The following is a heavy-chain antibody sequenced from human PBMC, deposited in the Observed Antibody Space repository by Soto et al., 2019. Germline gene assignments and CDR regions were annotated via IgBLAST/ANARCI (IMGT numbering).Heavy chain of an antibody. J-gene: IGHJ4*02. D-gene: IGHD2-15*01. CDR2: ISYDGSNK. CDR1: GFTFSSYG. CDR3: AKDRVGPIDY. Sequence: QVQLVESGGGVVQPGRSLRLSCAASGFTFSSYGMHWVRQAPGKGLEWVAVISYDGSNKYYADSVKGRFTISRDNSKNTLYLQMNSLRAEDKAVYYCAKDRVGPIDYWGQGTLVTVSS. V-gene: IGHV3-30*18.